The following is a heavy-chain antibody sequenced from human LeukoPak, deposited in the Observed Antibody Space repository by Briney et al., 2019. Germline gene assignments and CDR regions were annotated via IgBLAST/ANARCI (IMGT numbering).Heavy chain of an antibody. CDR3: GRDPNGDYVGAFEF. D-gene: IGHD3-16*01. V-gene: IGHV3-23*01. CDR1: GFMFSRFG. Sequence: GGSLRLSCVGSGFMFSRFGLIRVRQAPGKGLEWVSGIHGNGETTYYGDSVKGRFTISRDNSKSTLYLQMNSLRVEDTAEYFCGRDPNGDYVGAFEFWGQGTKVAVSS. J-gene: IGHJ3*01. CDR2: IHGNGETT.